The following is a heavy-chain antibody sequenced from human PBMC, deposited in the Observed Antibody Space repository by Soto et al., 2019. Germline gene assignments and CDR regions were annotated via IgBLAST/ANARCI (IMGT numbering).Heavy chain of an antibody. CDR2: ISDNGGYT. D-gene: IGHD3-10*01. CDR3: AKDKRAIHYFDY. Sequence: PGGSLRLSCAASGFTFSIYAMAWVRQAPGKGLEWVSVISDNGGYTSYADSVRGRFTISRDNSKNSVYLQMNSLRAEDTALYYCAKDKRAIHYFDYWGQGALVTVSS. J-gene: IGHJ4*02. CDR1: GFTFSIYA. V-gene: IGHV3-23*01.